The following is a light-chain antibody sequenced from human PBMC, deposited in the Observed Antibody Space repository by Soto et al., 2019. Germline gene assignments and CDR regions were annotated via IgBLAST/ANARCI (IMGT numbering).Light chain of an antibody. Sequence: IVFTQSPCTLSLSPGERATLSCWASQSISSNYLAWYQQKPGQPPRLLISGSSIRATGIPKRFSGSASGTNFTLTISSLEPEDFAVFYCQQYGSSPFTFGPGTKVDIK. J-gene: IGKJ3*01. CDR3: QQYGSSPFT. CDR2: GSS. V-gene: IGKV3-20*01. CDR1: QSISSNY.